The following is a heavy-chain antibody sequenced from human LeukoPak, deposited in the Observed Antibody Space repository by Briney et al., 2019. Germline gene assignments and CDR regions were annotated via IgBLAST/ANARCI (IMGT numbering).Heavy chain of an antibody. Sequence: GGSLRLSCAASGFTVSSNYMTWVRQAPGKGLEWVSVIYSGGGTYYADSVKGRFTISRDNAKNTLYLQMNSLRAEDTAVYYCAREVTATQPFDYWGQGTLVTVSS. CDR2: IYSGGGT. V-gene: IGHV3-53*01. CDR1: GFTVSSNY. J-gene: IGHJ4*02. D-gene: IGHD2-21*02. CDR3: AREVTATQPFDY.